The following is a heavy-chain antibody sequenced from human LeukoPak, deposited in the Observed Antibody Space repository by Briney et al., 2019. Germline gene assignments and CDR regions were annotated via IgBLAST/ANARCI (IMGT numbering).Heavy chain of an antibody. CDR2: INHSGST. Sequence: SETLSLTCAVYGGSFSGYYWSWIRQPPGKGLEWIGEINHSGSTNYNPSLKSRVTISLDTSKNQFSLKLSSVTAADTAVYYCARVLIVVVTEEYDAFDIWGQGTMVTVSS. J-gene: IGHJ3*02. D-gene: IGHD2-21*02. CDR3: ARVLIVVVTEEYDAFDI. V-gene: IGHV4-34*01. CDR1: GGSFSGYY.